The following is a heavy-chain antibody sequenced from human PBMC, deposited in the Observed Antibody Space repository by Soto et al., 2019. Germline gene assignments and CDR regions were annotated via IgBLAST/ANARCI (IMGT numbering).Heavy chain of an antibody. J-gene: IGHJ5*02. CDR2: MNPNSGNT. V-gene: IGHV1-8*01. Sequence: QVQLVQSGAEVKKPGASVKVSCKASGYTFTSYDINWVRQATGQGLEWMGWMNPNSGNTGYAQKFQGRVTMTRNTSISTAYMELSSLRAEDTAVYFCARERSAAGTGWFDPWGQGTLVTVSS. CDR1: GYTFTSYD. CDR3: ARERSAAGTGWFDP. D-gene: IGHD6-13*01.